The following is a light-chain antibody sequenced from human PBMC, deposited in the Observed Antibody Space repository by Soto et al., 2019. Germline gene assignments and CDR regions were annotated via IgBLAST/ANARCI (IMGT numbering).Light chain of an antibody. Sequence: EIVLTQSPGTLSLSLGERATLSCRASQSVSSSYVAWYQQKPGQAPRLVIYGASSRATGIPDRFSGSGSGTVFTLTSSRLEPEDFGVYFCQQYSSSPWTFVQGTKVEIK. V-gene: IGKV3-20*01. CDR3: QQYSSSPWT. CDR2: GAS. J-gene: IGKJ1*01. CDR1: QSVSSSY.